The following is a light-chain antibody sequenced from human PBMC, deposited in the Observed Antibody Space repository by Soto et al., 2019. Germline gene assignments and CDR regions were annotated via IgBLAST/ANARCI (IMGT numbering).Light chain of an antibody. CDR2: DAS. J-gene: IGKJ4*01. CDR3: QQCNNWPLT. Sequence: EIVMTQSPATLSLSPGERATLSCRASQSVRSNLAWYQQTPSQAPRLLIYDASTRATGVPARFSGSGSGTEFTLTISSLQSEDFAVYYCQQCNNWPLTFGGGTKVEIK. CDR1: QSVRSN. V-gene: IGKV3-15*01.